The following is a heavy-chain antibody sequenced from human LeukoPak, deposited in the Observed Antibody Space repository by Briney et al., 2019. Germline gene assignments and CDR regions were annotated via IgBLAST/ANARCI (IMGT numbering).Heavy chain of an antibody. J-gene: IGHJ3*02. CDR1: GFTFSSYG. V-gene: IGHV3-48*04. CDR3: ARRVRYSYGSDAFDI. CDR2: ISSSSSTI. D-gene: IGHD5-18*01. Sequence: GGSLRLSCVASGFTFSSYGMNWVRQAPGKGLEWVSYISSSSSTIYYADSVKGRFTISRDNAKNSLYLQMNSLRAEDTAVYYCARRVRYSYGSDAFDIWGQGTMVTVSS.